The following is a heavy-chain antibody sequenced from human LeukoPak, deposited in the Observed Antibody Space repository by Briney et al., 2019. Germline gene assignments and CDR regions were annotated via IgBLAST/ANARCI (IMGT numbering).Heavy chain of an antibody. Sequence: SETLSLTCAVYGGSFSDYYWIWIRQPPGKGLEWLWEINHSGSTNSNPSLKSRVTISVHTSKTQFSLKLSSVTAADTAVYYCARGRSDILTGQYPFDPWGQGTLVTVSS. J-gene: IGHJ5*02. V-gene: IGHV4-34*01. CDR3: ARGRSDILTGQYPFDP. D-gene: IGHD3-9*01. CDR2: INHSGST. CDR1: GGSFSDYY.